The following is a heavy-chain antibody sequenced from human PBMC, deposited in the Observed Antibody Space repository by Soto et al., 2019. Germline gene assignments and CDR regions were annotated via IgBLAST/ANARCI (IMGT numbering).Heavy chain of an antibody. V-gene: IGHV4-34*01. J-gene: IGHJ4*02. CDR1: GGSFSGYY. D-gene: IGHD1-7*01. CDR2: INHSGST. Sequence: SETLSLTCAVYGGSFSGYYWSWIRQPPGKGLEWIGEINHSGSTNYNPSLKSRVTISVDTSKNQFSLKLSSVAAADTAVYYCARGFRNWNYSHWGQGTLVTVSS. CDR3: ARGFRNWNYSH.